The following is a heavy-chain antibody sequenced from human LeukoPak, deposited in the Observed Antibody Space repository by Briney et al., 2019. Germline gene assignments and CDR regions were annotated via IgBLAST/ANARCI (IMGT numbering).Heavy chain of an antibody. CDR2: IYYSGST. J-gene: IGHJ4*02. V-gene: IGHV4-39*01. CDR3: VRRVAAAGKGRYFDY. Sequence: SETLSLTCTVSGGFISISSYYWAWIRQPPGKGLEGPGSIYYSGSTYYKPSTNSRVTRSVDTSKNQFALKLSSVTAADTHVYYCVRRVAAAGKGRYFDYGSQGPLVTVSS. D-gene: IGHD6-13*01. CDR1: GGFISISSYY.